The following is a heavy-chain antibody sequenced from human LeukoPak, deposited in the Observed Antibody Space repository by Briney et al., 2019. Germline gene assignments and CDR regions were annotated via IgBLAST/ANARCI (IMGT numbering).Heavy chain of an antibody. J-gene: IGHJ4*02. V-gene: IGHV1-18*01. CDR1: GYTFTSYG. CDR2: ISAYNGNT. D-gene: IGHD3-22*01. CDR3: ARELSSDYYDSSGYFDY. Sequence: ASVKVSCKASGYTFTSYGISWVRQAPGQGLEWMGWISAYNGNTNYAQKLQGRVTMTTDTSTSTAYMELRSLRSDDTAVYYCARELSSDYYDSSGYFDYWGQGTLVTVSS.